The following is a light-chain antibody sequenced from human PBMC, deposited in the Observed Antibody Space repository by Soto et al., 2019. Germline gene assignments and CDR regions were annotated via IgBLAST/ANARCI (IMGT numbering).Light chain of an antibody. CDR2: GAS. V-gene: IGKV3-20*01. Sequence: EIVLTQSPGTLSLSPGERATLSCRASQSVSSSYLAWYQQKPGQAPRLLIYGASSRATGIPDRFSGSGPETDFTLTISRLEPEDFAVYYCEQYGSSSWMFGQVTKVQIK. CDR1: QSVSSSY. J-gene: IGKJ1*01. CDR3: EQYGSSSWM.